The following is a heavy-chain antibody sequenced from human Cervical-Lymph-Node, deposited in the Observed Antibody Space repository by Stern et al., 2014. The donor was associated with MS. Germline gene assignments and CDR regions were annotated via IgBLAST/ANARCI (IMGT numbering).Heavy chain of an antibody. D-gene: IGHD2-15*01. V-gene: IGHV3-49*03. J-gene: IGHJ4*01. CDR1: GFTFDDYA. CDR3: LRDWDVLGSGSYGS. Sequence: QLVQSGRGLVQPGRSLRLSCTASGFTFDDYAMSWFRQAPGQGLERVGFISSKAYAGTTEYAPSVKGRFAMSRDDSKSITYLQMNNLKSEDTAVYYCLRDWDVLGSGSYGSWGHGTLVTVSS. CDR2: ISSKAYAGTT.